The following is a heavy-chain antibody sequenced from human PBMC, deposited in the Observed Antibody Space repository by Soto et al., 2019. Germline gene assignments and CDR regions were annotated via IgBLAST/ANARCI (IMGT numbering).Heavy chain of an antibody. J-gene: IGHJ4*02. CDR3: ATYCGGDCYPTVVFDY. CDR1: GYTFTSYG. Sequence: ASVKVSCKASGYTFTSYGISWVRQAPGQGLEWMGWISAYNGNTNYAQKLQGRVTMTTDTSTSTAYMELRSLRSDDTAVYYCATYCGGDCYPTVVFDYWGQRTLVTVSS. D-gene: IGHD2-21*02. CDR2: ISAYNGNT. V-gene: IGHV1-18*01.